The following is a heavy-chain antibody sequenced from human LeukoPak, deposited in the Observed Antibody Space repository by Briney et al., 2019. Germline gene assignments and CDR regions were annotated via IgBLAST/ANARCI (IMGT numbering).Heavy chain of an antibody. J-gene: IGHJ4*02. CDR3: ASGMIEFDY. V-gene: IGHV3-7*01. CDR2: INQNGSET. Sequence: GGSLRLSCATSGFSFIDYWMTWVRQTPGKGLEGVANINQNGSETYFMDSVQGRFTISRDNAKNSLYLQMNSLRVEDTAVYYCASGMIEFDYWGQGTLVTVSS. CDR1: GFSFIDYW. D-gene: IGHD3-22*01.